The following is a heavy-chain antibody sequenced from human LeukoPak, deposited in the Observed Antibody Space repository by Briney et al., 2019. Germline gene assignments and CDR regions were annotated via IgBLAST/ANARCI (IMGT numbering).Heavy chain of an antibody. J-gene: IGHJ4*02. CDR3: ARGYNSGWRLDY. CDR2: ICPGDSDT. CDR1: GYTFTSFW. Sequence: GESLKISCKASGYTFTSFWIGWVRQMPGKGLEWMGIICPGDSDTKYSPSFQGQVTISADKSIITAYLQWSSLKASDTAMYYCARGYNSGWRLDYWGQGTLVTVSS. V-gene: IGHV5-51*01. D-gene: IGHD6-19*01.